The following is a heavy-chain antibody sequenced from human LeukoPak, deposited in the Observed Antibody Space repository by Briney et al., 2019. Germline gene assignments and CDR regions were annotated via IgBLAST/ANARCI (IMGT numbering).Heavy chain of an antibody. J-gene: IGHJ4*02. Sequence: GGSLRLSCAASGFTFSDYYMSWIRQAPGKGLEWVSYISGGGSTVYYAASVRGRFTISRDNAKNSLFLQMNSLRAEDTAVYYCSRDHGDYSFDYWGQGTLVTVSS. D-gene: IGHD4-17*01. CDR3: SRDHGDYSFDY. V-gene: IGHV3-11*04. CDR1: GFTFSDYY. CDR2: ISGGGSTV.